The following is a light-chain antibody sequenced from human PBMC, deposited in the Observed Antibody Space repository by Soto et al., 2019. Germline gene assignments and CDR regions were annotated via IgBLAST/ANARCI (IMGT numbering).Light chain of an antibody. CDR3: QQYNNWIT. J-gene: IGKJ5*01. V-gene: IGKV3-15*01. CDR2: DAS. Sequence: IVFRQSPGTLSLSPGERATLACMASQSVSSSYLAWYQQKPGQAPRLLIYDASNRATGVPARFSGSWSGTEFTLTISSLQSEDFAVYYCQQYNNWITFGQGTRLEI. CDR1: QSVSSSY.